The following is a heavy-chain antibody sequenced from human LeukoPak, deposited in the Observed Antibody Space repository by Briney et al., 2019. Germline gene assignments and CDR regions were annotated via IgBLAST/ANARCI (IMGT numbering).Heavy chain of an antibody. D-gene: IGHD4-23*01. CDR2: ISYSSNYI. J-gene: IGHJ4*02. Sequence: GGSLRLSCLASKFTLISYTMNWVRQAPGKGLEWVSSISYSSNYIYYADSMRGRFTISRDNGKNSLYLEMNSLRAEDTAVYYCAGGFGGFWGQGTRVTVSS. CDR3: AGGFGGF. V-gene: IGHV3-21*01. CDR1: KFTLISYT.